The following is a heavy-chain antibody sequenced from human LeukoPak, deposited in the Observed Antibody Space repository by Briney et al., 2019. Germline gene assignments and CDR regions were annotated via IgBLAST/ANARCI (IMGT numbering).Heavy chain of an antibody. V-gene: IGHV3-7*01. CDR2: IKQDGSET. CDR3: TRENSGSLSLEY. J-gene: IGHJ4*02. D-gene: IGHD1-26*01. CDR1: GYTFSIYW. Sequence: GGSLRLSCAASGYTFSIYWMNWVRQAPGKGLEWVASIKQDGSETYYMESVQGRFTISRDDDMNFLYLQLSSLRAEDTAVYYCTRENSGSLSLEYWGQGTLVTVSS.